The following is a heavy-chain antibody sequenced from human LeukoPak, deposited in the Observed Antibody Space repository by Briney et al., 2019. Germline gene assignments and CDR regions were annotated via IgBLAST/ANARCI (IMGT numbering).Heavy chain of an antibody. J-gene: IGHJ4*02. CDR3: ANRFGGYYYDSTKGY. CDR2: ISPDGSEK. V-gene: IGHV3-7*03. Sequence: GGSLRLSCEDSGFSFRTDWMGWVRQAPGKGLQWAANISPDGSEKFYVDSVKGRFTISRDNSKNTLYLQMNSLRAEDTAVYYCANRFGGYYYDSTKGYWGQGTLVTVSS. CDR1: GFSFRTDW. D-gene: IGHD3-22*01.